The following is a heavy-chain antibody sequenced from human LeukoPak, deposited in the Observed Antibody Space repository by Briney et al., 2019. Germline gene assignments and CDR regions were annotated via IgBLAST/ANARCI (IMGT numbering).Heavy chain of an antibody. V-gene: IGHV1-18*01. J-gene: IGHJ4*02. D-gene: IGHD1-26*01. Sequence: ASVKVSCKASGYTVTSYGISWVRQAAGQGVEWMGWISAFNGKTNYAQKLQGRVTMTTDTSTSTAYMELRSLRSDDTAVYYCARVGQVGAMSHWGQGTLVTLSS. CDR2: ISAFNGKT. CDR1: GYTVTSYG. CDR3: ARVGQVGAMSH.